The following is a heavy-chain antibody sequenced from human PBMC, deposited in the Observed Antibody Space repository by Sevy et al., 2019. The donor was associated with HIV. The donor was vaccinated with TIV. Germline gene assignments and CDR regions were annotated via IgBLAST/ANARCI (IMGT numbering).Heavy chain of an antibody. Sequence: GESLKISCKGSGYRFTSYWIAWVRHVPGQGLEWMGISYPDDSEIRYSPSLQGQVTISVDKSISTAYLQWSSLKASDTAMYFCARRDYDSTGYPQYYFDYWGQGALVTVSS. CDR1: GYRFTSYW. CDR3: ARRDYDSTGYPQYYFDY. D-gene: IGHD3-22*01. V-gene: IGHV5-51*01. J-gene: IGHJ4*02. CDR2: SYPDDSEI.